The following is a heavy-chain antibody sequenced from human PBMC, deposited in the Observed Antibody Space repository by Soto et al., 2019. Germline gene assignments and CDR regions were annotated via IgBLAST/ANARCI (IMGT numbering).Heavy chain of an antibody. Sequence: EVQLVESGGGLVKPGGSLRLSCAACGFTFSSYSRKWVRQAPGKGQEWVSYISSSSSYIYYADSVKGRFTISRDNAKNSLYLQMNSLRAEGTAVYYCARGGPMDAPGMDVWGQGTTVTVSS. V-gene: IGHV3-21*01. J-gene: IGHJ6*02. CDR3: ARGGPMDAPGMDV. D-gene: IGHD3-10*01. CDR2: ISSSSSYI. CDR1: GFTFSSYS.